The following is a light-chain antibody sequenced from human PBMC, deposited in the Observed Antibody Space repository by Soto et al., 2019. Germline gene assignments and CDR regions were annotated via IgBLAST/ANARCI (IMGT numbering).Light chain of an antibody. CDR1: QGVSSN. CDR2: GAP. Sequence: EIVMTQSPATLSVSPGERATLSCRASQGVSSNLAWYQQKPGQPPRLLIYGAPTRATGIPARFSGSGSGTEFTLTISSLQAEDFAVYYCQQYNKGFGPGTKVDIK. CDR3: QQYNKG. J-gene: IGKJ3*01. V-gene: IGKV3-15*01.